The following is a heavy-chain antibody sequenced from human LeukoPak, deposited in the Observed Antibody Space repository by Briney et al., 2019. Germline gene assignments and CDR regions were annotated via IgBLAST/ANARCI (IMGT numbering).Heavy chain of an antibody. D-gene: IGHD3-10*01. J-gene: IGHJ4*02. V-gene: IGHV1-69*06. Sequence: SVNFSCKASGGTFSSCAISWVRQDPGQGLEWPGGIIPIFGTANYAQKFQGRVTITADKSTSTAYMELSSLRSEDTAVYYCAREVGGSGSYYISWGQGTLVTVSS. CDR2: IIPIFGTA. CDR1: GGTFSSCA. CDR3: AREVGGSGSYYIS.